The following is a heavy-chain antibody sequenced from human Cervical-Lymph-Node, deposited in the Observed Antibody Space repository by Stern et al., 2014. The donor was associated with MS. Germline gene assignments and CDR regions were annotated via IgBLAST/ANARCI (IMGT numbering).Heavy chain of an antibody. Sequence: VQLVESGPGLVKPSQTLSLTCTVSGGSISSSGYYWSWIRQPADKGLEWIGRIHYSGSTYYNPSLKSRVTISMDPAKNQFSLKLTSVTAADTAVYYCATTRWDLFTWNWFDPWGQGTLVTVSS. CDR2: IHYSGST. D-gene: IGHD1-26*01. CDR1: GGSISSSGYY. CDR3: ATTRWDLFTWNWFDP. J-gene: IGHJ5*02. V-gene: IGHV4-61*02.